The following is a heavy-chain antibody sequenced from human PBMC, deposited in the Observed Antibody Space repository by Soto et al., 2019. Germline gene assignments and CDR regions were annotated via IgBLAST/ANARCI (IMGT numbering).Heavy chain of an antibody. V-gene: IGHV3-30-3*01. CDR1: GLTFSSYA. J-gene: IGHJ6*02. Sequence: PGGSLRLSCAASGLTFSSYAMHWVRQAPGKGLEWVALISYDGSDKDYADSVKGRFTISRDNSRNTLFLQMNSLRAEDTAVYYCASRTTGYYYGMDVWGQGTTVTVSS. CDR3: ASRTTGYYYGMDV. D-gene: IGHD1-1*01. CDR2: ISYDGSDK.